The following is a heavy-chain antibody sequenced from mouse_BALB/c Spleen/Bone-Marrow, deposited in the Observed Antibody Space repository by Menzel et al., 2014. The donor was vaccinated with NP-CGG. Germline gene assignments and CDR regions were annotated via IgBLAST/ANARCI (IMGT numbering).Heavy chain of an antibody. CDR1: GYTFTSYT. J-gene: IGHJ3*01. D-gene: IGHD2-3*01. CDR3: ASRDGYSPWFAY. V-gene: IGHV1-4*02. Sequence: VKLMESAAELARPGASVKMSCKASGYTFTSYTMHWVKQRPGQGLEWIGYINPSSGYTEYNQKFKDKTTLTADKSSSTAYMQLSSLTSEDSAVYYCASRDGYSPWFAYWGQGTLVTVSA. CDR2: INPSSGYT.